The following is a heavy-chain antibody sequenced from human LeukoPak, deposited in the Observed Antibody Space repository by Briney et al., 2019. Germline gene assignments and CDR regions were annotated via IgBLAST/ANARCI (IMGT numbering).Heavy chain of an antibody. CDR3: AREVGYCSSTSCPCDY. CDR2: IYYSGST. D-gene: IGHD2-2*01. V-gene: IGHV4-59*12. Sequence: SETLSLTCTVSGGSISSYYWSWIRQPPGKGLEWIGSIYYSGSTYYNPSLKSRVTISVDTSKNQFSLKLSSVTAADTAVYYCAREVGYCSSTSCPCDYWGQGTLVTVSS. CDR1: GGSISSYY. J-gene: IGHJ4*02.